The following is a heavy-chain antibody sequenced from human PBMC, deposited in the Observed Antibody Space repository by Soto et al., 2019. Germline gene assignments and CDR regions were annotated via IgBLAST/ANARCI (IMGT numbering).Heavy chain of an antibody. Sequence: QVQLQESGPGLVKPSETLSLTCTVSGGSVSSGSYYWSWIRQPPGKGLEWIGYIYYSGSTNYNPSLKSRVTISVDTSKNQFALKLSFVTAADTAVYYCARGPAANAWFDPWGQGTLVTVSS. CDR2: IYYSGST. CDR3: ARGPAANAWFDP. D-gene: IGHD2-2*01. J-gene: IGHJ5*02. V-gene: IGHV4-61*01. CDR1: GGSVSSGSYY.